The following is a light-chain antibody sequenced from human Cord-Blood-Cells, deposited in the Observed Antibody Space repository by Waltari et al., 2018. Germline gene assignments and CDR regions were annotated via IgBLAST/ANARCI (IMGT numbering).Light chain of an antibody. V-gene: IGLV6-57*02. CDR1: RGGIASSD. CDR3: QSYDSSNHVV. Sequence: NFLLTQAHSASECPENEVTTSCSGMRGGIASSDAQSHQQRPGSAPTTVIYEDNQRTSGVPARFSGSIDSYSNSASLTISGLKTEDEADYYCQSYDSSNHVVFGGGTKLTVL. J-gene: IGLJ2*01. CDR2: EDN.